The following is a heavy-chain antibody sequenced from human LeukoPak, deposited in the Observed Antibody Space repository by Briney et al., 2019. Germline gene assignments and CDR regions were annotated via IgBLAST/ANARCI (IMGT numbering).Heavy chain of an antibody. D-gene: IGHD6-19*01. CDR2: INHSGST. J-gene: IGHJ4*02. V-gene: IGHV4-34*01. CDR3: VRHTTSGWYQVVY. CDR1: GGSFSGYY. Sequence: MASETLSLTCAVYGGSFSGYYWSWIRQPPGKGLEWIGEINHSGSTNYNPSLKSRVTISVDASKNQFSLKLTSVTAADTAVYYCVRHTTSGWYQVVYWGQGTLVTVSS.